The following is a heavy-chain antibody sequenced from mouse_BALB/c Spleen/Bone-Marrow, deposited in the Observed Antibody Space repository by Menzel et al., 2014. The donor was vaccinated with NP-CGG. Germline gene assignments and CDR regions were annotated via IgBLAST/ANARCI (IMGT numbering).Heavy chain of an antibody. CDR3: TNYGYD. CDR1: GYTFTSYW. V-gene: IGHV1S16*01. J-gene: IGHJ2*01. D-gene: IGHD1-2*01. CDR2: INPSNGGT. Sequence: QVQLKESGAELVKPGASVKLSCKASGYTFTSYWMHWVELRPGQGFEWIGEINPSNGGTNYNEKFKRKATLTVDKSSSTAYMQLSSLTSEDSAVYYCTNYGYDWGQGTTLTVSS.